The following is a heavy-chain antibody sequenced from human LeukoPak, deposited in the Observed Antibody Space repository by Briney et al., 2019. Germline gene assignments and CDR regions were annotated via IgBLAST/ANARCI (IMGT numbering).Heavy chain of an antibody. CDR3: ARWGFDSSSSYYYYGMDV. V-gene: IGHV4-39*01. CDR2: IYYSGST. J-gene: IGHJ6*02. CDR1: GGSISSSSYY. Sequence: KPSQTLSLTCTVSGGSISSSSYYWGWLRQPPGKGLGWIGSIYYSGSTYSHPSLKSRVTISVDTSKNQCSLKLSSVTAADTSVYYCARWGFDSSSSYYYYGMDVWGQGTTVTVSS. D-gene: IGHD6-6*01.